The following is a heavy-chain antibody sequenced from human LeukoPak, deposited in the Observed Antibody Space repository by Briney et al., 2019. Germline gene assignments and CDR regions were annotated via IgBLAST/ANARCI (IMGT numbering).Heavy chain of an antibody. V-gene: IGHV4-4*07. Sequence: SETLSLTCAVSGGSISNYYWSWIRQPAGKGLEWIGRIYPSGSTNYNPSLKSRVTMSVDTSENQFSLKLSSVTAADTAVYFCARGGYSSSWSPDYWGHGTLVTVSS. CDR1: GGSISNYY. D-gene: IGHD6-6*01. CDR3: ARGGYSSSWSPDY. CDR2: IYPSGST. J-gene: IGHJ4*01.